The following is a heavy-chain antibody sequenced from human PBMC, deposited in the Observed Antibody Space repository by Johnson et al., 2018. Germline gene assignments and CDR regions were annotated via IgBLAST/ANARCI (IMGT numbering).Heavy chain of an antibody. J-gene: IGHJ6*01. V-gene: IGHV1-46*01. Sequence: QVQLVESGAEVTKPGASVKVSCKASGYTFTHYFMHWVRQAPGQGLEWVGIINPSTGVTNTAQRFYDRVTMTSDTSTSTVYMEGRSLRSEDTAVYYCARGSGSAYYYAMDVWGQGTTVTVSS. CDR2: INPSTGVT. D-gene: IGHD1-26*01. CDR3: ARGSGSAYYYAMDV. CDR1: GYTFTHYF.